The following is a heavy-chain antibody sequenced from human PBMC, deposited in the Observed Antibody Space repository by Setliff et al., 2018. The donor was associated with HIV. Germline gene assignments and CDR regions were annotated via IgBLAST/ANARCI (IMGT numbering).Heavy chain of an antibody. D-gene: IGHD1-1*01. V-gene: IGHV3-33*08. CDR1: GFSFSNYG. CDR2: IWYDGRSQ. Sequence: PGGSLRLSCAATGFSFSNYGMHWVRQAPGKGLEWVAVIWYDGRSQYYSESVKGRFTISRDNSKNTVDLEMNTLRVEDTAVYFCSRDNIQLMSTLGHWGQGTLVTVSS. J-gene: IGHJ1*01. CDR3: SRDNIQLMSTLGH.